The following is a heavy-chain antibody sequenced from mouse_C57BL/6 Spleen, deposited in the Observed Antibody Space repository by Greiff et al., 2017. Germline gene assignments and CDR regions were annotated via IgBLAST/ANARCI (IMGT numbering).Heavy chain of an antibody. D-gene: IGHD2-2*01. CDR2: INPSSGYT. CDR1: GYTFTSYT. J-gene: IGHJ1*03. Sequence: QVQLQQSGAELARPGASVKMSCKASGYTFTSYTMHWVKQRPGQGLEWIGYINPSSGYTKYNQKFKDKATLTADNSSSTAYMQLSSLTSEDSAVYYCARGGLGDWYFDVWGTGTTVTVSS. V-gene: IGHV1-4*01. CDR3: ARGGLGDWYFDV.